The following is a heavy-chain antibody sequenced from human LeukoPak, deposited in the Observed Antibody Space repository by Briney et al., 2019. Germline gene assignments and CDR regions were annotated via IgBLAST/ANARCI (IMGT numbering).Heavy chain of an antibody. CDR3: GRERRAVSGPV. D-gene: IGHD6-19*01. CDR1: GFTVNSYY. CDR2: IYSAGGT. V-gene: IGHV3-53*01. J-gene: IGHJ6*04. Sequence: GGSLRLSGAASGFTVNSYYITWVRQAPGKGLEWVSLIYSAGGTYYADPVKGGFTISRDNFKNTLYLQMNSLRDEDTAVYYCGRERRAVSGPVWGKGTTVTVSS.